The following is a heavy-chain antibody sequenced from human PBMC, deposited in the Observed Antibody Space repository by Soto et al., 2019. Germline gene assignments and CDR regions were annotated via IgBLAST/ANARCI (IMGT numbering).Heavy chain of an antibody. CDR1: GGSISSSSYY. D-gene: IGHD3-3*01. V-gene: IGHV4-39*01. CDR3: AYAYDFWSSYYGY. CDR2: IYYSGST. Sequence: PSETLSLTCTVSGGSISSSSYYWGWIRQPPGKGLEWIGSIYYSGSTYYNPSLKSRVTISVDTSKNQFSLKLSSVTAADTAVYYCAYAYDFWSSYYGYWGQGTLVTVSS. J-gene: IGHJ1*01.